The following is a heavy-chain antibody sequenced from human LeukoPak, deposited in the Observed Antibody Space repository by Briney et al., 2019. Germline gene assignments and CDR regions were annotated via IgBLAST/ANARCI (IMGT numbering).Heavy chain of an antibody. D-gene: IGHD5-24*01. Sequence: PSETLSLTCTVSGGSISSSSYYCGWIRQPPGRGLEWIGSIYYSGSTYYNPSLKSRVTISVDTSKNQFSLKLSSVTAADTAVYYCANGRDGYNFFDYWGQGTLVTVSS. J-gene: IGHJ4*02. CDR3: ANGRDGYNFFDY. CDR2: IYYSGST. V-gene: IGHV4-39*07. CDR1: GGSISSSSYY.